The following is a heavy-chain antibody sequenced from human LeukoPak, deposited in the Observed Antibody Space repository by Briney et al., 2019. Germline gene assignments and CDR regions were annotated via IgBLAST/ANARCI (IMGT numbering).Heavy chain of an antibody. CDR1: GYTLTELS. CDR2: FDPEHGET. Sequence: SSVKVSCKVSGYTLTELSMHWVRQAPGKGLEWMGGFDPEHGETVYAQKFQGRLTMTEDTSTHTAYMELSSLRSDVTVEYYCATAPVGYCNADGCYSVDYWGQGTLVTVSS. J-gene: IGHJ4*02. V-gene: IGHV1-24*01. CDR3: ATAPVGYCNADGCYSVDY. D-gene: IGHD2-15*01.